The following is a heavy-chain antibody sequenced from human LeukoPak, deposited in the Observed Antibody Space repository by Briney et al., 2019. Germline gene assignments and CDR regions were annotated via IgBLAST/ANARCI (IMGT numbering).Heavy chain of an antibody. CDR2: ISAYNGNT. CDR1: DYTFSDYG. J-gene: IGHJ6*03. D-gene: IGHD1-1*01. V-gene: IGHV1-18*01. CDR3: AREMNGGLGPVYYYYMDV. Sequence: GASVKVSCKASDYTFSDYGVSWVRQAPGQGLEWMGWISAYNGNTKFAQKFQGRVTMTTDTSTSTAYMEVRSLKSDDAAVYYCAREMNGGLGPVYYYYMDVWGKGTTVTVSS.